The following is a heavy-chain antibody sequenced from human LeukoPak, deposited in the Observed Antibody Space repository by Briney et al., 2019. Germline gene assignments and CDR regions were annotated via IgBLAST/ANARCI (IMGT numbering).Heavy chain of an antibody. CDR2: IKSDGRA. V-gene: IGHV3-74*01. CDR3: ARAPSEIGGYYPEYFRH. J-gene: IGHJ1*01. Sequence: GGSLRLSCAASGFTLSSYWMHWVRQAPGKGLVWVSRIKSDGRANYADSVKGRFTISRDNAKNTVSLQMNSLRAEDTGVYYCARAPSEIGGYYPEYFRHWGQGTLVIVSS. D-gene: IGHD3-22*01. CDR1: GFTLSSYW.